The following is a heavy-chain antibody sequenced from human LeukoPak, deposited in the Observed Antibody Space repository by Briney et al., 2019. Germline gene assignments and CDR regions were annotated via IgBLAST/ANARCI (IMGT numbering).Heavy chain of an antibody. CDR2: FYYSGST. V-gene: IGHV4-39*01. CDR1: EGSISSSSYY. D-gene: IGHD5-12*01. CDR3: ARHATQWLRSPFDY. Sequence: PSETLSLTCTVSEGSISSSSYYWGWIRQPPGKGLEWIGSFYYSGSTYNNPSLMSRVTISVDTSKCQFSLKLTSVTAEDTTVYYCARHATQWLRSPFDYWGQGTLVTVSS. J-gene: IGHJ4*02.